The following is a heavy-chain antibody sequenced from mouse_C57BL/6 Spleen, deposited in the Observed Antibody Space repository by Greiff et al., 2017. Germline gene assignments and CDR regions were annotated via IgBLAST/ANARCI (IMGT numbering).Heavy chain of an antibody. CDR1: GYTFTSYW. CDR3: ALDSSGSDAMDY. D-gene: IGHD3-2*02. V-gene: IGHV1-69*01. J-gene: IGHJ4*01. Sequence: QVQLQQPGAELVMPGASVKLSCKASGYTFTSYWMHWVKQRPGQGLEWIGEIDPSDSYTNYNQKFQGKSTVTVDTSSSTAYMQLSSLPSEDSAVYYCALDSSGSDAMDYWGQGTSVTVSS. CDR2: IDPSDSYT.